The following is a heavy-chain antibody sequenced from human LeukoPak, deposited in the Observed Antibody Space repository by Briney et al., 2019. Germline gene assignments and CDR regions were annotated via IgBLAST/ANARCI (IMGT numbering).Heavy chain of an antibody. V-gene: IGHV3-21*01. CDR2: ISSSSSYI. J-gene: IGHJ3*02. CDR1: GFTFSSHS. D-gene: IGHD3-9*01. CDR3: ARAQFVWSEDYDAFDI. Sequence: PGGSLRLSCAASGFTFSSHSMNWVRQAPGKGLEWVSSISSSSSYIYYADSVKGRFTISRDNSKNTLYLQMNSLRAEDTAVYYCARAQFVWSEDYDAFDIWGQGTMVTVSS.